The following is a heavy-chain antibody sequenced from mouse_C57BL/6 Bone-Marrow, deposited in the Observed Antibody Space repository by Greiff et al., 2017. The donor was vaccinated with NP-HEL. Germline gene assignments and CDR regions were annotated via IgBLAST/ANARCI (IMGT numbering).Heavy chain of an antibody. V-gene: IGHV1-5*01. CDR3: TKLAYYSNYGGFSWFAY. J-gene: IGHJ3*01. Sequence: VQLQQSGTVLARPGASVKMSCKTSGYTFTSYWMHWVKQRPGQGLEWIGAIYPGNSDTSYNQKFKGKAKLTAVTSASTAYMELSSLTNEDSAVYYCTKLAYYSNYGGFSWFAYWGQGTLVTVSA. D-gene: IGHD2-5*01. CDR2: IYPGNSDT. CDR1: GYTFTSYW.